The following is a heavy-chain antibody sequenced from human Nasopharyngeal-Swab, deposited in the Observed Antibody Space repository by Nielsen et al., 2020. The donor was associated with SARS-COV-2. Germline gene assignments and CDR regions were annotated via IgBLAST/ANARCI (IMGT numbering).Heavy chain of an antibody. CDR3: VRHEGGTTLDY. V-gene: IGHV4-59*08. D-gene: IGHD1-7*01. J-gene: IGHJ4*02. CDR2: ISYSGST. Sequence: RQAPGKGLEWIGHISYSGSTHYDPSFRSRVTMSVDTSKNQFSLKLTSVTAADTAVYYCVRHEGGTTLDYWGQGTLVTVS.